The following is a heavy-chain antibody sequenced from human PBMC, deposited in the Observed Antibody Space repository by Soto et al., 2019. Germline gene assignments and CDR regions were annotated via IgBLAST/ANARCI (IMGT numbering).Heavy chain of an antibody. CDR3: ARDPYGNGYGAFDI. D-gene: IGHD3-22*01. V-gene: IGHV3-7*03. CDR2: IKHDGSDI. Sequence: PGGSLRLSCAASGFTFSYYLMSWVRLSPGKGLEWVANIKHDGSDIRYVDSVKGRFTMSRDNAENSLYLQMSSLGAEDTAMYYCARDPYGNGYGAFDIWGQGTMVTVSS. CDR1: GFTFSYYL. J-gene: IGHJ3*02.